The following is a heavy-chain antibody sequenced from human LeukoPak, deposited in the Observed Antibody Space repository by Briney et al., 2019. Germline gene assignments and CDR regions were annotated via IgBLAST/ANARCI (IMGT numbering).Heavy chain of an antibody. D-gene: IGHD4-17*01. Sequence: GGSLRLSCAASGFTFSSYGMHWVRQAPGXXXXXXAXIWYDGXXXXXXXXXXXXFTISXDNXKNTLYLQMDSLRAEDTAVYYCARRTTVTLIDYWGQGTLVTVSS. CDR1: GFTFSSYG. J-gene: IGHJ4*02. CDR2: IWYDGXXX. V-gene: IGHV3-33*01. CDR3: ARRTTVTLIDY.